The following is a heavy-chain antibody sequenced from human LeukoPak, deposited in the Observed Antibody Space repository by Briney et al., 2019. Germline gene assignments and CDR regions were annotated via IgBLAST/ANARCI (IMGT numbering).Heavy chain of an antibody. Sequence: PGRSLRLSCAASGFTFSSYAMHWVRQAPGKGLEWVAVISYDESNKYYADSVKGRFTISRDNSKNTLYLQMNSLRAEDTAVYYCARRSVPAAIGSWFDPWGQGTLVTVSS. CDR2: ISYDESNK. D-gene: IGHD2-2*02. CDR3: ARRSVPAAIGSWFDP. CDR1: GFTFSSYA. V-gene: IGHV3-30*04. J-gene: IGHJ5*02.